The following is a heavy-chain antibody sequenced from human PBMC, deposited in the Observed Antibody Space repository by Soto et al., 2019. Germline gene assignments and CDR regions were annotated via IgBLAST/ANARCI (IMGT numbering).Heavy chain of an antibody. D-gene: IGHD3-10*01. Sequence: QVHLQESGPDLVRPSETLSLTCSFFGGSISSDNWWSWVRQTPGKGLEWIGEIYHSGNTNYNPSLKSRVTISVDKSKNQFSLKVTSVTAADTALYYCARLGASSKLRGVVINWGQGTLVTVSS. CDR1: GGSISSDNW. CDR2: IYHSGNT. CDR3: ARLGASSKLRGVVIN. J-gene: IGHJ4*02. V-gene: IGHV4-4*02.